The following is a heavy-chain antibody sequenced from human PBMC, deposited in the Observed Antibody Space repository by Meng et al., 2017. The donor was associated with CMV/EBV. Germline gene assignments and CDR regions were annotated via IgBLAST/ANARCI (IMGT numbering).Heavy chain of an antibody. J-gene: IGHJ6*02. Sequence: GGSLRLSCAASGFTFSSYGMHWVRQAPGKGLEWVAFIRYDGSNKYYADSVKGRFTISRDNSKNTLYLQMNSLRAEDTAVHYCARRSVVVPAAPWTYYDFWSGYYTEGCYYYGMDVWGQGTTVTVSS. CDR1: GFTFSSYG. CDR3: ARRSVVVPAAPWTYYDFWSGYYTEGCYYYGMDV. D-gene: IGHD3-3*01. V-gene: IGHV3-30*02. CDR2: IRYDGSNK.